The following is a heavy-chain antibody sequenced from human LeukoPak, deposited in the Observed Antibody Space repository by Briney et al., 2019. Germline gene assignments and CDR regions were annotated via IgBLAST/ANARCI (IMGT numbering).Heavy chain of an antibody. D-gene: IGHD3-3*01. V-gene: IGHV4-39*01. J-gene: IGHJ5*02. CDR1: GGSISSSSYY. CDR2: IYYSGST. CDR3: ARHGDYDFWSGYYIGLSWFDP. Sequence: SETLSLTCTVSGGSISSSSYYWGWIRQPPGKGLEWIGSIYYSGSTYYNPSLKSRVTISVDTSKNQFSLKLSSVTAADTAVYYCARHGDYDFWSGYYIGLSWFDPWGQGTLVTVSS.